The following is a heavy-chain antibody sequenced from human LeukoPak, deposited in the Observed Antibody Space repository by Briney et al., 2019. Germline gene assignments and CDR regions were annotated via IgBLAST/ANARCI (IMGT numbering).Heavy chain of an antibody. D-gene: IGHD2-2*01. CDR1: GFTFSSYG. J-gene: IGHJ3*02. CDR2: ISYDGSNK. V-gene: IGHV3-30*03. Sequence: PGRSLRLSCAASGFTFSSYGMHWVRQAPGKGLEWVAVISYDGSNKYYADSVKGRFTISRDNSKNTLYLQMNSLRAEDTAVYYYAREESPAASDAFDIWGQGTMVTVSS. CDR3: AREESPAASDAFDI.